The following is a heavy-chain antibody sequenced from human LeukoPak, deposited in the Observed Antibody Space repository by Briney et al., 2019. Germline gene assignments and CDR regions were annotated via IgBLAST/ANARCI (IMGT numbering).Heavy chain of an antibody. CDR1: GFTFSSYA. V-gene: IGHV3-20*01. J-gene: IGHJ4*02. CDR3: AREEEDDYGSGIRYYFDY. Sequence: GGSLRLSCAASGFTFSSYAMSWVRQAPGKGLEWVSGINWNGGSTGYADSVKGRFTISRDNAKNSLYLQMNSLRAEDTALYHCAREEEDDYGSGIRYYFDYWGQGTLVTVSS. CDR2: INWNGGST. D-gene: IGHD3-10*01.